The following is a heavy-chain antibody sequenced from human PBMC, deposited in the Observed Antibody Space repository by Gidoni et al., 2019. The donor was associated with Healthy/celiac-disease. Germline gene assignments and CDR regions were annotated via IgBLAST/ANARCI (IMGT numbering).Heavy chain of an antibody. J-gene: IGHJ2*01. D-gene: IGHD1-26*01. V-gene: IGHV3-23*01. CDR3: AKDRWELLDWYFDL. Sequence: EVQLLESGGGLVQPGGSMRLACAASGFTFSSYAMSCARQAPGKGLEWVSAISGSGGRTYYADSVKGRFTISRDNSKNTLYLQMNSLRAEDTAVYYCAKDRWELLDWYFDLWGRGTLVTVSS. CDR2: ISGSGGRT. CDR1: GFTFSSYA.